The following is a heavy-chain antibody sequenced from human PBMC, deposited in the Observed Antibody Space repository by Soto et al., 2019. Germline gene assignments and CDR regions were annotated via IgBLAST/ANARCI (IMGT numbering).Heavy chain of an antibody. J-gene: IGHJ3*02. V-gene: IGHV3-23*01. CDR3: AKDSLLWFRSPSDASDI. D-gene: IGHD3-10*01. CDR2: ISGSGGST. Sequence: PGGSLRLSCAASGFTFSSYAMSWVRQAPGKGLEWVSAISGSGGSTYYADSVKGRFTISRDNSKNTLYLQMNSLRAEDTAVYYCAKDSLLWFRSPSDASDIWGQGTMVTVSS. CDR1: GFTFSSYA.